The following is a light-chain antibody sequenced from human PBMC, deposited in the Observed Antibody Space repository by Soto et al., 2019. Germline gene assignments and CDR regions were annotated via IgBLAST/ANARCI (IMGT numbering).Light chain of an antibody. Sequence: QSALTQPASMSGSPGQSITISCTGTSNDVGTYNYVSWYQQHPGKVPPLLIYGVTNRPSGVSNRFSGSKSGNTASLTVSGLQAEDEADYYCSSYAGSNSLVFGGGTKLTVL. CDR3: SSYAGSNSLV. J-gene: IGLJ2*01. CDR1: SNDVGTYNY. CDR2: GVT. V-gene: IGLV2-14*01.